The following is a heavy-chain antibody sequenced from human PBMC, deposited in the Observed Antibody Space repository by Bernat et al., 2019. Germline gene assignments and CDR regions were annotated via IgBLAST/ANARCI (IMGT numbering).Heavy chain of an antibody. CDR1: GFTFDAYG. D-gene: IGHD3-16*02. V-gene: IGHV3-20*04. Sequence: EVRLVESGGGVVRQGGSLRLSCAASGFTFDAYGMIWVRQAPGKGLEWVPAINWNGGSPGYADSVKGRFTISRDNAKNSLSLQMNGLRAEDTALYYCARLGGVIAWGMDWGQGTLVTVSS. CDR3: ARLGGVIAWGMD. CDR2: INWNGGSP. J-gene: IGHJ4*02.